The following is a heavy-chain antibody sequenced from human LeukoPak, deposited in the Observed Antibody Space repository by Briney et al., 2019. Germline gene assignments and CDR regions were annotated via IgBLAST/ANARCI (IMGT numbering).Heavy chain of an antibody. Sequence: ASAKVSCKASGGTFSSYAISWVRQAPGQGLEWMGGIIPIFGTANYAQKFQGRVTITADKSTSTAYMELSSLRSEDTAVYYCARSPIAAAGRYYFDYWGQGTLVTVS. V-gene: IGHV1-69*06. D-gene: IGHD6-13*01. CDR3: ARSPIAAAGRYYFDY. J-gene: IGHJ4*02. CDR1: GGTFSSYA. CDR2: IIPIFGTA.